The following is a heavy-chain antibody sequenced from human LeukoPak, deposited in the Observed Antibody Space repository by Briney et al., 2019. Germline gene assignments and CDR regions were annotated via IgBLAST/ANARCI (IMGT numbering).Heavy chain of an antibody. J-gene: IGHJ4*02. D-gene: IGHD6-19*01. V-gene: IGHV3-30*18. CDR2: ILYDVSDN. Sequence: PGGSLRLSCAASGFTFTNFGIHGVRQAPGKGLEWVTFILYDVSDNTYAESVEGRFTISRDNSKNTLSLQMNSLRVEDTAVYYCAKDIRIGWSFEHWGQGTLVSVSS. CDR3: AKDIRIGWSFEH. CDR1: GFTFTNFG.